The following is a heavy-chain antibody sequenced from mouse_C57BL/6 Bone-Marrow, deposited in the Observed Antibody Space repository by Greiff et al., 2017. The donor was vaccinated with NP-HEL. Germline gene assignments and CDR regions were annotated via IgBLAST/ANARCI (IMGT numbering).Heavy chain of an antibody. J-gene: IGHJ1*03. D-gene: IGHD1-1*01. CDR1: GYTFTSYW. CDR2: IDPNSGGT. Sequence: QVQLQQSGADLVKPGASVKLSCKASGYTFTSYWMHWVKQRPGRGLEWIGRIDPNSGGTKFNEQFKTKATLTVDKPSSTAYMQLSSLTSEDSAVYYCARYYYGSRGGYFDVWGTGTTVTVSS. V-gene: IGHV1-72*01. CDR3: ARYYYGSRGGYFDV.